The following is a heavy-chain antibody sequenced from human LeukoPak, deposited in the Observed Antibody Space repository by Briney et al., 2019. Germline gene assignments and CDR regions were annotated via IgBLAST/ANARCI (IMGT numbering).Heavy chain of an antibody. V-gene: IGHV3-74*01. Sequence: GGSLRLSCAASGFTFSRYWMHWVRQAPGKGLVWVSRINSDGRSTSYADSVKGRFTISRDNDKNSLYLQMNSLRAEDTAVYYCARDAAYGYDRFDYWGQGTQVTVSS. CDR2: INSDGRST. CDR1: GFTFSRYW. D-gene: IGHD5-18*01. J-gene: IGHJ4*02. CDR3: ARDAAYGYDRFDY.